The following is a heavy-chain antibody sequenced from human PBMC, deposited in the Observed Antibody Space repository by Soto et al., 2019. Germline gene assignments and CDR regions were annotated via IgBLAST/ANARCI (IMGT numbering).Heavy chain of an antibody. Sequence: QVQVVQAGAEVKKPGSSVRVSCKASGGTSSSYAITWMRQAPGQGLEWMGGIIPILDTTDYAQKFQGRVTFNAEESTSTVYMELSSLTSEDTAGYYCASGGTTGNRRFDCGGQGTLVTVSS. CDR1: GGTSSSYA. V-gene: IGHV1-69*01. CDR3: ASGGTTGNRRFDC. CDR2: IIPILDTT. D-gene: IGHD1-1*01. J-gene: IGHJ4*02.